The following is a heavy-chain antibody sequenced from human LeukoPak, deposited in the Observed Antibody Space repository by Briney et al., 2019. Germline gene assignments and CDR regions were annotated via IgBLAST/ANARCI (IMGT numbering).Heavy chain of an antibody. Sequence: SETLSLTCAVSGVSFNDHYWSWVRQTPGKGLEWIGEINHSGYTNDSPSLKSRVTLSIDTSRKQFSLNLGSVTVADTGIYYCTRMTTGHDYWGQGTLVTVSS. CDR1: GVSFNDHY. CDR3: TRMTTGHDY. D-gene: IGHD4-17*01. CDR2: INHSGYT. V-gene: IGHV4-34*01. J-gene: IGHJ4*02.